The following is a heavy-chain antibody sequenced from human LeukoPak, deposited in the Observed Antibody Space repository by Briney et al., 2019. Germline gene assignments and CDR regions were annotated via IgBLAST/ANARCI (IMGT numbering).Heavy chain of an antibody. J-gene: IGHJ4*02. CDR2: ISGSGGST. CDR3: VKIPYSSGWYYFDY. V-gene: IGHV3-23*01. CDR1: GLNFNDAW. D-gene: IGHD6-19*01. Sequence: GGSLRLSCAVSGLNFNDAWMSWVRQAPGKGLEWVSAISGSGGSTYYADSVKGRFTISRDNSKNTLYLQMNSLRAEDTAVYYCVKIPYSSGWYYFDYWGQGTLVTVSS.